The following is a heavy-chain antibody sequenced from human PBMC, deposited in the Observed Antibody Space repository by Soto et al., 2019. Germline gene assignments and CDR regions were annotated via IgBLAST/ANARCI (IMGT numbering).Heavy chain of an antibody. Sequence: QVQLVQSGSEVKKPGSSMKVSCKASGGSFDNHVFAWVRQAPGQGLEWLGQIIPAYGAPNYAQKFQGRITITADESTSEAHMELSSLTSADTAVYYCARSPRGIIVVVSTGFDSWGQGTRLTVAS. V-gene: IGHV1-69*01. D-gene: IGHD2-15*01. J-gene: IGHJ4*02. CDR1: GGSFDNHV. CDR2: IIPAYGAP. CDR3: ARSPRGIIVVVSTGFDS.